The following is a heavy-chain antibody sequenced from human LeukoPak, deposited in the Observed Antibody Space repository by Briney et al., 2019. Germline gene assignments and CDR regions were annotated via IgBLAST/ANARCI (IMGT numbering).Heavy chain of an antibody. D-gene: IGHD1-26*01. Sequence: PSETLSLTCTVSGGSISSYYWSWIRQPPGKGLEWIGYIYYSGSTNYNPSLKSRVTISVDTSKNQFSLKLSSVTAADTAVYYCARHRVGASGRYHGMDVWGQGTTVTVSS. V-gene: IGHV4-59*08. J-gene: IGHJ6*02. CDR2: IYYSGST. CDR1: GGSISSYY. CDR3: ARHRVGASGRYHGMDV.